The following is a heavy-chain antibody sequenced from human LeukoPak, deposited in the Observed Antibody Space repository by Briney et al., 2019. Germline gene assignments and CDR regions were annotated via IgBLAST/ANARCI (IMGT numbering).Heavy chain of an antibody. CDR3: AKTQRDCSSTSCSRYFGMDV. J-gene: IGHJ6*02. V-gene: IGHV3-23*01. CDR1: GFTFSSYA. CDR2: ISGSSDST. Sequence: GGSLRLSCAASGFTFSSYALTWVRQASGKGLEWVSAISGSSDSTLFADSVKGRFTISRDNSKNTLYLQMNSLRAEDTAVYYCAKTQRDCSSTSCSRYFGMDVWGQGTTVTVSS. D-gene: IGHD2-2*01.